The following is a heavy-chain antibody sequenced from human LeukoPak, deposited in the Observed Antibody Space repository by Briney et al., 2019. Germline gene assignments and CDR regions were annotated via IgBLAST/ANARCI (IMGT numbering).Heavy chain of an antibody. J-gene: IGHJ4*02. CDR3: ARGYSSSFKTYYFDY. CDR1: GFTFSDYY. D-gene: IGHD6-6*01. Sequence: GGSLRLSCAASGFTFSDYYMSWIRQAPGKGLEWVSYISSSGSTIYYADSVKGRFTISRDNAKNSLYLQMKSLRAEDTAVYYCARGYSSSFKTYYFDYWGQGTLVTVSS. V-gene: IGHV3-11*04. CDR2: ISSSGSTI.